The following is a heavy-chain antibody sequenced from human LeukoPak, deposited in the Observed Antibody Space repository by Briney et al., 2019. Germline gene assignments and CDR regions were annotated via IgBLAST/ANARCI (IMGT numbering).Heavy chain of an antibody. J-gene: IGHJ4*02. CDR2: IYYSGST. Sequence: PSETLSLTCTVSGGSISSSSYYWGWIRQPPGKGLEWIGSIYYSGSTYYNPSLKSRVTISVDTSKNQFSLKLSSVTAADTAVYYCARVDIGTGETGFEDYWGQGTLVTVSS. CDR1: GGSISSSSYY. D-gene: IGHD7-27*01. V-gene: IGHV4-39*07. CDR3: ARVDIGTGETGFEDY.